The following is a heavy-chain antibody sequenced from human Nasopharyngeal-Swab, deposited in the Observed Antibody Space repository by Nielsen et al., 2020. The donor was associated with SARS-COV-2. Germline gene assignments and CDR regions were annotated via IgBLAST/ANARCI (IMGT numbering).Heavy chain of an antibody. V-gene: IGHV3-23*03. CDR2: IYSGGSST. Sequence: GGFLRLSCAASGFTFSSYAMSWVRQAPGKGLEWVSVIYSGGSSTYYADSVKGRFTISRDNSKNTLYLQMNSLRAEDTAVYYCAIRSGGSCYWGQGTLVTVSS. J-gene: IGHJ4*02. CDR1: GFTFSSYA. D-gene: IGHD2-15*01. CDR3: AIRSGGSCY.